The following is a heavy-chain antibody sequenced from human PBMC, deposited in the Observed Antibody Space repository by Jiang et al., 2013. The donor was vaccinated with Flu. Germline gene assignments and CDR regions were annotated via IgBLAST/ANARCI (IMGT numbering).Heavy chain of an antibody. CDR1: GDSISTSY. D-gene: IGHD6-6*01. Sequence: SLSCTVSGDSISTSYWNWIRQPAGKGLEWIGFVYYNGDTNYNPSLKSRVTMSVDTSKNQISLRLNSVTAADTAIYFCARDMGSSSWAYFDYWGQGSLVTVSS. CDR3: ARDMGSSSWAYFDY. CDR2: VYYNGDT. J-gene: IGHJ4*02. V-gene: IGHV4-59*01.